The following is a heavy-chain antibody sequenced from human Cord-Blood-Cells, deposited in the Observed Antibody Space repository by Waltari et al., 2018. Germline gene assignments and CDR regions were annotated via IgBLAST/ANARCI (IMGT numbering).Heavy chain of an antibody. J-gene: IGHJ3*02. CDR1: VGSISSGGYY. V-gene: IGHV4-31*01. CDR3: ARDRDVASHAFDI. CDR2: IYYSGGT. D-gene: IGHD3-10*01. Sequence: QVQLQESGPGLVKPSQTLSLTCTVSVGSISSGGYYWSWIRQHPGKGLAWIGYIYYSGGTYYNPSLKRQVTISVDTSKNQFSLKLSSVTAADTSVYYCARDRDVASHAFDIWGQGTMVTVSS.